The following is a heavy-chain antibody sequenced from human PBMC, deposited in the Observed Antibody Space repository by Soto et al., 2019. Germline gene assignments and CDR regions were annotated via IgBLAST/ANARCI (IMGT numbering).Heavy chain of an antibody. Sequence: RGESLKISCKGSAYTFTDYWITWVRQKPGKGLEWLGRIDPSDSSTNYSPSFQGHVTISTDKSISTAYLQWSSLQASDTAMYYCARQGFGSGWSYSDNWGQGTLVTVSS. V-gene: IGHV5-10-1*01. CDR3: ARQGFGSGWSYSDN. J-gene: IGHJ4*02. CDR1: AYTFTDYW. CDR2: IDPSDSST. D-gene: IGHD6-19*01.